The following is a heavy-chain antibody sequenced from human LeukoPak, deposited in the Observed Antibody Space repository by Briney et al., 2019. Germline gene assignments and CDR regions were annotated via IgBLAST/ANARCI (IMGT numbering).Heavy chain of an antibody. D-gene: IGHD2-21*01. CDR1: GFSFRGSV. CDR3: TRGFRPKLYYYYYMDV. V-gene: IGHV3-73*01. J-gene: IGHJ6*03. Sequence: GGSLRLSCAASGFSFRGSVTHWVRQAPGKGLEWVGRIDGKTNPHTTVYAASVNGRFTISRDDSKNTAYLQMNSLMTGDTAVYFCTRGFRPKLYYYYYMDVWGKGTTVTVSS. CDR2: IDGKTNPHTT.